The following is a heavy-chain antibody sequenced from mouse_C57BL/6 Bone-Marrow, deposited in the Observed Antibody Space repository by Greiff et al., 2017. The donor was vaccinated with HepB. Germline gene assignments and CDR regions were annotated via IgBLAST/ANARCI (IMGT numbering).Heavy chain of an antibody. Sequence: EVNLVESGDGLVKPGGSLKLSCAASGFTFSSYAISWVRQTPEKRLEWVAYISSGGDYIYYADTVKGRFTISRDNARNTLYLQMSSLKSEDTAMYYCTRDQLNCGSRDWYFDVWGTGTTVTVSS. V-gene: IGHV5-9-1*02. CDR3: TRDQLNCGSRDWYFDV. CDR1: GFTFSSYA. D-gene: IGHD1-1*01. J-gene: IGHJ1*03. CDR2: ISSGGDYI.